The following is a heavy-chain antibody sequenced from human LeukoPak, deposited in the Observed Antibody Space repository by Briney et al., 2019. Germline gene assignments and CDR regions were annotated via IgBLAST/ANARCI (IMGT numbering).Heavy chain of an antibody. CDR3: ASTHTYYDILTGYYPQYYYYGMDV. J-gene: IGHJ6*02. CDR1: GGSISIGGYY. D-gene: IGHD3-9*01. Sequence: SQTLSLTCTVSGGSISIGGYYWSWIRQHPGKGLGWIGYIYYSGSTYYNPSLKSRVTISVDTSKNQFSLKLSSVTAAETGVYYCASTHTYYDILTGYYPQYYYYGMDVWGQGSTVTVSS. CDR2: IYYSGST. V-gene: IGHV4-31*03.